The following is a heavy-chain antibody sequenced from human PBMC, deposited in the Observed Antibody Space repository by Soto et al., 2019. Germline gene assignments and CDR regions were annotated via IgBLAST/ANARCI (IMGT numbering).Heavy chain of an antibody. V-gene: IGHV4-59*01. CDR3: AREGSYYPTGYLDC. J-gene: IGHJ4*02. D-gene: IGHD1-26*01. Sequence: PSETLSLTCTVSDGSISSYYWSWIRQTPGKGLEWIGYIYYSGLTTYNPSLKSRVTIAVDTSKNQYSLKLSSVTAADTALYYCAREGSYYPTGYLDCWGQGTLVTVSS. CDR1: DGSISSYY. CDR2: IYYSGLT.